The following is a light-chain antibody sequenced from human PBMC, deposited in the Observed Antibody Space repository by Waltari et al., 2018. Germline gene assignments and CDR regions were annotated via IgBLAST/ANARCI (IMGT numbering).Light chain of an antibody. Sequence: AVQFTQSPSSLSASVGDRVSIPCRASQDISNALAWYQQKAGKPPKLLIYDASTLESGVPSKFSGSGSGTYFTLTISSLQPEDFATYYCQHFNSYPPWTFGQGTNLEI. CDR3: QHFNSYPPWT. V-gene: IGKV1-13*02. CDR2: DAS. CDR1: QDISNA. J-gene: IGKJ2*01.